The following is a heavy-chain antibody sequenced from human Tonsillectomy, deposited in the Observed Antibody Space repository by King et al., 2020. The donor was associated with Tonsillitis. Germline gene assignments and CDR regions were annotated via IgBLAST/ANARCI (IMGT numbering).Heavy chain of an antibody. CDR1: GGSFSGYY. Sequence: VQLQQWGAGLLKPSETLSLTCAVYGGSFSGYYWSWIRQPPGKGLEWIGEINHSGSTNYNPSLKSRVTISVDTSKNQFSLKLSSVTAADTAVYYCARAYPECYGDSKGIWYFDLWGRGTLVTVSS. V-gene: IGHV4-34*01. CDR3: ARAYPECYGDSKGIWYFDL. D-gene: IGHD4-17*01. J-gene: IGHJ2*01. CDR2: INHSGST.